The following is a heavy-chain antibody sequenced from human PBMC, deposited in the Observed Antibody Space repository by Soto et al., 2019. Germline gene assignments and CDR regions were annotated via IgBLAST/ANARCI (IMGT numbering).Heavy chain of an antibody. D-gene: IGHD1-26*01. CDR1: GFTFSDNL. V-gene: IGHV1-3*01. Sequence: QVRLVQSGAELKKPGASVNISCTASGFTFSDNLINWVRQVPGQGLEWMGWLNPDTGNTRYSETFQGRVTISRHPSASIAYLELSGLENEDTALSFWARDIRSVGPRANDAFDVWGQGTMITVSS. J-gene: IGHJ3*01. CDR3: ARDIRSVGPRANDAFDV. CDR2: LNPDTGNT.